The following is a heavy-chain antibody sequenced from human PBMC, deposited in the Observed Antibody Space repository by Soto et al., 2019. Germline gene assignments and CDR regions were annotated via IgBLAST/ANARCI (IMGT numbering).Heavy chain of an antibody. CDR3: ARVYMITFGGLTPSPRAYRFDY. D-gene: IGHD3-16*01. J-gene: IGHJ4*02. V-gene: IGHV5-51*01. Sequence: GESLTISSKPPGYTFSAQWVAWVRQKPGNALEWLGLSLPGHYDNRYTPPFQGHVTLSVDNSIHTHFLQWGSLTTSDTATYYCARVYMITFGGLTPSPRAYRFDYGGQGTRVTVSS. CDR2: SLPGHYDN. CDR1: GYTFSAQW.